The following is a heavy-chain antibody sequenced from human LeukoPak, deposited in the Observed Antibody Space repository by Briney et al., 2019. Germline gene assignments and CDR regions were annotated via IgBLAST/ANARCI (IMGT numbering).Heavy chain of an antibody. V-gene: IGHV4-39*01. D-gene: IGHD6-19*01. CDR1: GGSISSSTYY. J-gene: IGHJ4*02. CDR2: IYYSGYT. Sequence: SETLSLTCTVSGGSISSSTYYWGWIRQLPGKGLEWIGSIYYSGYTYHNPSLESRVTMSVDTSKNQFSLKLTSVTAADTAVYHCARLPVAGTYPFDYWGQGTLVTVSS. CDR3: ARLPVAGTYPFDY.